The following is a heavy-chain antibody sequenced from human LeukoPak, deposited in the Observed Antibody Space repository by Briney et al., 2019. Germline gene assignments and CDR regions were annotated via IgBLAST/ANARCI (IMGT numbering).Heavy chain of an antibody. CDR1: GYTFTGYY. J-gene: IGHJ6*02. V-gene: IGHV1-2*02. Sequence: ASVKVSFKSSGYTFTGYYMHWVRQAPGQGLEWMGCINPNSGGTNYAQKFQGRVTMTRDTSISTAYMELSSLRSDDTAVYYCARVNGNFDYYYYGMDVWGQGTTVTVSS. D-gene: IGHD3-9*01. CDR3: ARVNGNFDYYYYGMDV. CDR2: INPNSGGT.